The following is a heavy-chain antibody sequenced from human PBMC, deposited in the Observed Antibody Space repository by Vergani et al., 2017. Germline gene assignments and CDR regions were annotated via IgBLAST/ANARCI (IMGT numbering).Heavy chain of an antibody. CDR3: AREDPYSSGWYGSFDY. D-gene: IGHD6-19*01. CDR2: IYTSGSA. Sequence: QVQLQESGPGLVKPSQTLSLTCTVSGGSISSYYWNWIRQPAGKGLEWSGRIYTSGSANYNPSLKSRVTISVDTSKNHLSLKLSSVTAADTAVYYCAREDPYSSGWYGSFDYWGQGTLVTVSS. CDR1: GGSISSYY. V-gene: IGHV4-61*02. J-gene: IGHJ4*02.